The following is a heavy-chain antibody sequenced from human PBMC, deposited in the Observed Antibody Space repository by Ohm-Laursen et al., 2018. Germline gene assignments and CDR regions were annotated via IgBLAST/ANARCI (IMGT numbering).Heavy chain of an antibody. CDR1: GGSFSGYY. CDR3: ARGLSRIPLGY. D-gene: IGHD1-14*01. J-gene: IGHJ4*02. CDR2: IYYSGST. Sequence: SQTLSLTWSVYGGSFSGYYWSWIRQHPGKGLEWIGYIYYSGSTYYNPSLKSRVTISVDTSKNQFSLKLSSVTAADTAVYYCARGLSRIPLGYWGQGTLVTVSS. V-gene: IGHV4-31*02.